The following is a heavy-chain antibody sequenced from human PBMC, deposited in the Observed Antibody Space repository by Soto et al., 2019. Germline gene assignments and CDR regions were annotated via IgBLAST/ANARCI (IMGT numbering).Heavy chain of an antibody. Sequence: GGSLRLSCTASGFTFSTSAMSWVRQAPGKGLEWVSTISSSGGSTYYAASVKGRFTISRDNSKNTLYLQMNTLRAEDTAVYYCAKGTNYYDSNGYFDYWGQGTLVTVSS. CDR3: AKGTNYYDSNGYFDY. J-gene: IGHJ4*02. D-gene: IGHD3-22*01. CDR2: ISSSGGST. V-gene: IGHV3-23*01. CDR1: GFTFSTSA.